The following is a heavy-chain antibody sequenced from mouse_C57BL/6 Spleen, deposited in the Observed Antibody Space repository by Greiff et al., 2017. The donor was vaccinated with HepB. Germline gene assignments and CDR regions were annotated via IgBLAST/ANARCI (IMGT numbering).Heavy chain of an antibody. D-gene: IGHD2-5*01. J-gene: IGHJ2*01. CDR3: ARRRYSNYVDY. CDR2: IDPSDSYT. CDR1: GYTFTSYW. V-gene: IGHV1-69*01. Sequence: VQLQQPGAELVMPGASVKLSCKASGYTFTSYWMHWVKQRPGQGLEWIGEIDPSDSYTNYNQKFKGKSTLTVDKSSSTAYMQLSSLTSEDSAVYCCARRRYSNYVDYWGQGTTLTVSS.